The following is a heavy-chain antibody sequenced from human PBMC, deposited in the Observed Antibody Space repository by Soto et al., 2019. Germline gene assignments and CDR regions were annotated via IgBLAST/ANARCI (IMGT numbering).Heavy chain of an antibody. J-gene: IGHJ6*02. D-gene: IGHD3-10*01. CDR1: GYTLSSYG. Sequence: QVQLVQSGAEVKKAGASVKVSCKASGYTLSSYGISGVRQAPGQGLEWMVWISDYNGNTHYEQKFQGRLIMTPDTGTRTAYMELSSLRSDDTDVYFCAREGYYSGSGTYSPPRYSGMDVWGQGTKVTVSS. CDR3: AREGYYSGSGTYSPPRYSGMDV. V-gene: IGHV1-18*01. CDR2: ISDYNGNT.